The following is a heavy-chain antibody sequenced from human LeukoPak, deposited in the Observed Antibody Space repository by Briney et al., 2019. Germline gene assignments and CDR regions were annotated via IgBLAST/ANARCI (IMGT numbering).Heavy chain of an antibody. CDR3: ARGGYSSSWTAHGYYYYYMDV. CDR2: IWYDGSNK. V-gene: IGHV3-33*01. J-gene: IGHJ6*03. Sequence: GGSLRLSCAASGFTFSSYGMHWVRQAPGKGLEWVAVIWYDGSNKYYADSVKGRFTISRDNSKNTLYLQMNSLRAEDTAVYYCARGGYSSSWTAHGYYYYYMDVWGKGTTVTVSS. D-gene: IGHD6-13*01. CDR1: GFTFSSYG.